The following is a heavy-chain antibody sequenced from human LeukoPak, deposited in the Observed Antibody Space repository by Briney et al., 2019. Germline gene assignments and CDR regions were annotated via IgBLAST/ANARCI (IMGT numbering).Heavy chain of an antibody. CDR1: GGSISSTNSY. J-gene: IGHJ4*02. D-gene: IGHD1-26*01. Sequence: SETLSLTCTVSGGSISSTNSYWGWIRQPPRTGLEWIGNIYSSGSSYYNPSLKSRVTISIDTSENQFSLKLTSVTAADTAVYYCARKREGPTTGIDYWGQGTLVTVSS. V-gene: IGHV4-39*07. CDR2: IYSSGSS. CDR3: ARKREGPTTGIDY.